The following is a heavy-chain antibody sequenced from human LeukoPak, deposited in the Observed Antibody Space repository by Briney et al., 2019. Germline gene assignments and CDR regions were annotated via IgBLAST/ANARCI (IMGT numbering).Heavy chain of an antibody. CDR2: IYYSGST. V-gene: IGHV4-59*01. J-gene: IGHJ3*02. CDR1: GGSISSYY. Sequence: SETLSLTCTVSGGSISSYYWSWIRQPPGKGLEWIGYIYYSGSTNYNPSLKSRVTISVDTSKNQFSLKLSPVTAADTAVYYCARRYSGSSYDAFDIWGQGTMVTVSS. D-gene: IGHD1-26*01. CDR3: ARRYSGSSYDAFDI.